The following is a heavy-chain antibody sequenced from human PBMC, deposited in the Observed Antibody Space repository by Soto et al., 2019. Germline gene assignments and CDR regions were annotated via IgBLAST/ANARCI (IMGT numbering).Heavy chain of an antibody. CDR2: ISSSRSTI. J-gene: IGHJ3*02. CDR3: ARAPPLEWELRPDAFDI. Sequence: GGSLRLSCAASGFTFSSYSMNWVRQAPGKGLEWVSYISSSRSTIYYADSVKGRFTISRDNAKNSLFLQMNSLRAEDTAVYYCARAPPLEWELRPDAFDIWGQGTMVTVSS. D-gene: IGHD1-26*01. V-gene: IGHV3-48*01. CDR1: GFTFSSYS.